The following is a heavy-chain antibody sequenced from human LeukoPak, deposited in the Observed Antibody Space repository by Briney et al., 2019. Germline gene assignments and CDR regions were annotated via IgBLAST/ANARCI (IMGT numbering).Heavy chain of an antibody. D-gene: IGHD2-2*01. CDR1: GYTFTSYG. CDR2: ISANKGNT. CDR3: ARARYCSSSTCYGPEDDAFDI. V-gene: IGHV1-18*01. J-gene: IGHJ3*02. Sequence: ASVKVSCKASGYTFTSYGISWVRQAPGQGLEWMGWISANKGNTNYAQKFQGRVTLTTDTSTRTAYMELRSLRSDHTAEYYCARARYCSSSTCYGPEDDAFDIWGQGTMVTVSS.